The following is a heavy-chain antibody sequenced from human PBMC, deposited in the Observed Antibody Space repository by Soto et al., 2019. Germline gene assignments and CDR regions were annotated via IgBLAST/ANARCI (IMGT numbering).Heavy chain of an antibody. CDR3: ARDLSGALSV. D-gene: IGHD3-10*01. J-gene: IGHJ6*02. V-gene: IGHV4-59*01. Sequence: PSETLSLTCTVSGGSISSYYWSWIRQPPGKGLEWIGYIYYSGSTNYNPSLKSRVTISVDTSKNQFSLKLSSVTAADMAVYYCARDLSGALSVWGQGTTVTVSS. CDR2: IYYSGST. CDR1: GGSISSYY.